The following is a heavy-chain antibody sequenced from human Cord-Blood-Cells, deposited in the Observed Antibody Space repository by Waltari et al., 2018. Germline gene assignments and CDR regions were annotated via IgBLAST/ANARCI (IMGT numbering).Heavy chain of an antibody. D-gene: IGHD3-10*01. J-gene: IGHJ4*02. CDR3: ARDRGVRGVIDY. CDR1: GYTFPSYY. Sequence: QVQLVQSGAEVKKPGASVKVSCKASGYTFPSYYMHWVRQAPGQGLEWMGIINPSGGSTSYAQKFQGRVTMTRDTSTSTVYMELSSLRSEDTAVYYCARDRGVRGVIDYWGQGTLVTVSS. CDR2: INPSGGST. V-gene: IGHV1-46*01.